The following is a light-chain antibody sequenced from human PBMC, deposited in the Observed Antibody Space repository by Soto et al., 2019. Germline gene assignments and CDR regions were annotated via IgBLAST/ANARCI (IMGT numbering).Light chain of an antibody. J-gene: IGKJ4*01. CDR2: DAS. V-gene: IGKV1-5*01. CDR1: QTISYW. CDR3: QQYNSYSPLT. Sequence: DIQVTQSPSTLSASVGDRVAISCRASQTISYWLAWYQQKPGKAPKLLIYDASSLERGVPSRFSGSGSGTEFTLTISSLQPDDFATYYCQQYNSYSPLTFGGGTKVDIK.